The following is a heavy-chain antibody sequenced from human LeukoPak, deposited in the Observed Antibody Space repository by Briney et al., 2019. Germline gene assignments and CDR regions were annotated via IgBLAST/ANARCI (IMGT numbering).Heavy chain of an antibody. J-gene: IGHJ4*02. CDR2: IIPIFGTA. V-gene: IGHV1-69*05. CDR3: ARDWGPYSSSWYDLFDY. D-gene: IGHD6-13*01. CDR1: GGTFSSYA. Sequence: GASVKVSCKASGGTFSSYAISWVRQAPGQGLEWMGGIIPIFGTANYAQKLQGRVTMTTDTSTSTAYMELRSLRSDDTAVYYCARDWGPYSSSWYDLFDYWGQGTLVTVSS.